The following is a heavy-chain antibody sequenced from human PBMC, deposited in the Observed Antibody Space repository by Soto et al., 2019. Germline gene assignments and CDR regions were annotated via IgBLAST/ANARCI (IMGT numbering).Heavy chain of an antibody. CDR1: GFTVNSDY. D-gene: IGHD2-8*01. J-gene: IGHJ4*02. CDR3: ARSFDDGYIHH. Sequence: EVQLVETGGGLTQPGGSLRLSCENSGFTVNSDYMSWVRQAPGKGLEWVSIIYAGGSTYYADSVRGRFTISSDNSRNTLYRQMNSLRVEDTAVYYCARSFDDGYIHHWGQGTLVTVSS. V-gene: IGHV3-53*02. CDR2: IYAGGST.